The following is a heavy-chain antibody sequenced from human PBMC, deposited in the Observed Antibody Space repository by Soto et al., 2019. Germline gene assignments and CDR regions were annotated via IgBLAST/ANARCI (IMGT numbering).Heavy chain of an antibody. CDR1: GGSLSDYF. Sequence: SETLSLTCAVSGGSLSDYFWSWIRQPPGMALEWIGEINHLGSINYNPSLKSRVTMSVDASKNQFSLTLNSVTAADTATYYCARGGISHWAYFYYMDVWDRGTTVTVSS. V-gene: IGHV4-34*01. CDR2: INHLGSI. CDR3: ARGGISHWAYFYYMDV. J-gene: IGHJ6*03. D-gene: IGHD2-21*01.